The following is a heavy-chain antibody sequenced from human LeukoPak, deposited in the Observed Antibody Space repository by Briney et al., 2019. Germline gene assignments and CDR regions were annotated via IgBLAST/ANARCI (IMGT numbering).Heavy chain of an antibody. CDR1: GGSISSSSYY. J-gene: IGHJ5*02. V-gene: IGHV4-39*01. D-gene: IGHD5-24*01. CDR3: ARHRGDGYNYPGWFDP. CDR2: IYYSGST. Sequence: SETLSLTCTVSGGSISSSSYYWGWIRQPPGKGLEWIGSIYYSGSTYYNPSLKSRVTISVDTSKNQFSLKLSSVTAADTAVYYCARHRGDGYNYPGWFDPWGQGTLVTVSS.